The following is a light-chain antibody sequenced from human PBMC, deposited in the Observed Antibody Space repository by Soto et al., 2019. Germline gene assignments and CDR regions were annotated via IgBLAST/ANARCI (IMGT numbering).Light chain of an antibody. V-gene: IGKV1-5*03. CDR3: QHYNSYSEA. Sequence: DIQMTQSPSTLSGSVGDRVTITCRARQTISSWLAWYQQKPGKAPKLLIYKASTLKSGVPSRFSGSGSGTEFTLTISSLQPDDFATYYCQHYNSYSEAFGQGTK. CDR1: QTISSW. CDR2: KAS. J-gene: IGKJ1*01.